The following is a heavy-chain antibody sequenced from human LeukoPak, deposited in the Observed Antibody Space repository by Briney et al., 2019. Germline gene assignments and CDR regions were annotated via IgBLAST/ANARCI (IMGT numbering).Heavy chain of an antibody. CDR3: ARDSNYGVGYFDY. CDR2: IYYSGST. Sequence: SETLSLTCTVSGGSISSVGYYWSWIRQHPGKGLEWIGYIYYSGSTYYNPSLKSRITISVDTSKNQFSLKLSSVTAADTAVYYCARDSNYGVGYFDYWGQGTQVTVSS. J-gene: IGHJ4*02. D-gene: IGHD4-11*01. V-gene: IGHV4-31*03. CDR1: GGSISSVGYY.